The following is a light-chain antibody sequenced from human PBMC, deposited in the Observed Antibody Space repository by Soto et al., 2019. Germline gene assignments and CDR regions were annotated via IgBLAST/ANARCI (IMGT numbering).Light chain of an antibody. Sequence: NFMLTQPHSVSGSPGKTVTISCTRSSGSITTNYVQWYQHRPGRSPTTVIYEDDQRPSGVPDRFSGSIDRSSNSASLTISGLKTEDEADYYCQSYDTVWVLGGGTKVTVL. CDR1: SGSITTNY. CDR3: QSYDTVWV. CDR2: EDD. J-gene: IGLJ3*02. V-gene: IGLV6-57*01.